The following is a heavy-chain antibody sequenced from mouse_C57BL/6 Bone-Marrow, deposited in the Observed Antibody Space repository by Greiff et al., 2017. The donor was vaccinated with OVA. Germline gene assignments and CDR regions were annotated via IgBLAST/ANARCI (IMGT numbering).Heavy chain of an antibody. CDR3: ARYDDSWYLDV. V-gene: IGHV1-64*01. CDR1: GYTFTSYW. Sequence: QVQLQQPGAELVKPGASVKLSCKASGYTFTSYWMHWVKQRPGQGLEWIGMIHPNSGSTNYNEKFKSKATLTVDKSSSTAYMQLSSLTSEDSAVYYCARYDDSWYLDVWGTGTTVTVSS. J-gene: IGHJ1*03. CDR2: IHPNSGST. D-gene: IGHD2-3*01.